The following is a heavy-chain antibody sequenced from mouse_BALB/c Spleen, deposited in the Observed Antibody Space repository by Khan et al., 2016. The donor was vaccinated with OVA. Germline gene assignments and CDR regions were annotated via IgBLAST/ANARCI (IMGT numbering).Heavy chain of an antibody. CDR3: TRFAYYYDSAWFAY. CDR1: GFTFSTYG. J-gene: IGHJ3*01. D-gene: IGHD1-1*01. V-gene: IGHV5-6*01. Sequence: EVELVESGGDLVKPGGSLKLSCAASGFTFSTYGMSWVRQTPDKRLEWVATVSTGGGYTYYPDSVKGRFTISRDNAKNTLYLQMSGLKSEDTAMFSRTRFAYYYDSAWFAYWGQGTLVTVSA. CDR2: VSTGGGYT.